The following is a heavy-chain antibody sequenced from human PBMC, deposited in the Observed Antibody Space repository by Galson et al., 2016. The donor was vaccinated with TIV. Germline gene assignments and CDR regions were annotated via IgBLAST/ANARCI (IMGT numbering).Heavy chain of an antibody. CDR1: GFTFSNAW. V-gene: IGHV3-15*01. CDR3: AADGGKAFDI. CDR2: IKSKTDGGTT. D-gene: IGHD3-16*01. J-gene: IGHJ3*02. Sequence: SLRLSCAASGFTFSNAWMSWVRQAPGKGLEWVGRIKSKTDGGTTDYAAPVTGRFTISRDDSKNTLYLQMNSLKTEDTAVYYCAADGGKAFDIWGQGTMVTVSS.